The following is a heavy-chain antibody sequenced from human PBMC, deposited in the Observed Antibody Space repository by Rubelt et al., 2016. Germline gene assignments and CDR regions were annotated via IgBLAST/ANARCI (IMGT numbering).Heavy chain of an antibody. D-gene: IGHD3-16*01. J-gene: IGHJ4*02. V-gene: IGHV1-2*06. Sequence: QVQLVQSGAEVKKPGASVKVSCKASGYTFTTYYMHWVRQAPGQETEWMGRINPNNGVQNYEQKFQDMTTMTRERSGSTAYMELGRLTSDDTAVYFCARAQDYVYRDWGQGTLVTVSS. CDR2: INPNNGVQ. CDR3: ARAQDYVYRD. CDR1: GYTFTTYY.